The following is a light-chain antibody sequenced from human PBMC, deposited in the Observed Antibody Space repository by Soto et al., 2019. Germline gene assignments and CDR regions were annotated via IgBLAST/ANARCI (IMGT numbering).Light chain of an antibody. Sequence: IVWTQSPATLSVSPGERATLSCRASQSVSSYLAWYQQKPGQAPRLLIYDASNRATGIPARFSGSGSGTDFTLTISSLEPEDFAVYYCQQRSNWPPTFGGGTKVDIK. CDR1: QSVSSY. J-gene: IGKJ4*01. CDR3: QQRSNWPPT. CDR2: DAS. V-gene: IGKV3-11*01.